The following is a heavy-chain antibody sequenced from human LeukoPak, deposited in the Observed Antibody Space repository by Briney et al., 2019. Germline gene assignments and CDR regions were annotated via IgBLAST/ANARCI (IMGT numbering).Heavy chain of an antibody. CDR2: IIPIFGTA. CDR1: GGTFSSYA. Sequence: SVKVSCKASGGTFSSYAISWVRQAPGQGLEWMGGIIPIFGTANYAQKFQGRVTITADESTSIAYMELSSLRSEDTAVYYCARDDITMVRGVRENWFDPWGQGTLVTVSS. D-gene: IGHD3-10*01. V-gene: IGHV1-69*01. CDR3: ARDDITMVRGVRENWFDP. J-gene: IGHJ5*02.